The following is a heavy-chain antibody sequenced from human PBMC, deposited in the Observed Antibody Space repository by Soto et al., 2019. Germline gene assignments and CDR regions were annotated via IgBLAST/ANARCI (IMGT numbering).Heavy chain of an antibody. CDR2: IWHDGSDK. CDR1: GFIFSNYG. J-gene: IGHJ4*02. V-gene: IGHV3-33*01. CDR3: ARGGYSGSWYLFDY. D-gene: IGHD6-13*01. Sequence: GGSLRLSCAASGFIFSNYGLHWVRQAPGKGLEWVAVIWHDGSDKYYADSVKGRFTISRDNSKNTLFLQMNSLRAEDTAVYYCARGGYSGSWYLFDYWGQGTLVTVSS.